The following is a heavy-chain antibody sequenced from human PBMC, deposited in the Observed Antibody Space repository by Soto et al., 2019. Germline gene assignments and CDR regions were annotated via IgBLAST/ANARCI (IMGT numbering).Heavy chain of an antibody. Sequence: GGSLRLSCAASGFTFSSYGMHWVRQAPGKGLEWVAVISYDGSNKYYADSVKGRFTISRDNSKNTLYLKMNSMRAEDTAVYYCAKDNDSSGYSNDAFDIWGQGTMVTVS. CDR1: GFTFSSYG. CDR3: AKDNDSSGYSNDAFDI. V-gene: IGHV3-30*18. D-gene: IGHD3-22*01. CDR2: ISYDGSNK. J-gene: IGHJ3*02.